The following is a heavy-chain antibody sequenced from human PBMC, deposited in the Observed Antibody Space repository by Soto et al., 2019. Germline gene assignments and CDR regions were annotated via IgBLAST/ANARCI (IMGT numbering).Heavy chain of an antibody. CDR2: IGTAGDT. CDR1: GFTFSSYD. J-gene: IGHJ3*02. V-gene: IGHV3-13*01. D-gene: IGHD2-15*01. Sequence: PGGSLRLSCAASGFTFSSYDMYWARQATGKGLEWVSAIGTAGDTYYPGSVKGRFTISRENAKNSLYLQMNSLRAGDTAVYYCARGPTEYCSGGSCYRDGAFDIWGQGTMVTVSS. CDR3: ARGPTEYCSGGSCYRDGAFDI.